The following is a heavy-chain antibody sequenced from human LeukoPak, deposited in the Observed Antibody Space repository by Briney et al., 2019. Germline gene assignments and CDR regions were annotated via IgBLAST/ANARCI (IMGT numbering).Heavy chain of an antibody. CDR1: GLTFSSYA. V-gene: IGHV3-64*01. Sequence: PGGSLRLSCAASGLTFSSYAMHWVRQAPGKGLEYVSAISSNGGSTYYANSVKGRFTISRDNSKNRLYLQMGSLRAEDMAVYYCARGDTAMGYWVDYWGQGTLVTVSS. CDR2: ISSNGGST. CDR3: ARGDTAMGYWVDY. D-gene: IGHD5-18*01. J-gene: IGHJ4*02.